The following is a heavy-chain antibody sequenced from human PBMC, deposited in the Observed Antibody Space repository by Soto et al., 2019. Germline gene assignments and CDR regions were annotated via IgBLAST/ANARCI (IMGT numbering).Heavy chain of an antibody. J-gene: IGHJ5*02. V-gene: IGHV1-2*02. CDR3: ASHDPGARFDP. CDR2: INPNNGAT. CDR1: RYIFTAYF. Sequence: ASVKVSCKAPRYIFTAYFMHWVRQAPGQGLEGMGWINPNNGATHYGLSFQGRVTMTRDTSISTAYMELSSLGSDDRAVYYCASHDPGARFDPWGQGTLVTVSS. D-gene: IGHD1-1*01.